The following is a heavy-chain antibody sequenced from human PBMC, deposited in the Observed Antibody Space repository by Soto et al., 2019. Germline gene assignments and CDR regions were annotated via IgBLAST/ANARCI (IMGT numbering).Heavy chain of an antibody. J-gene: IGHJ3*02. V-gene: IGHV4-59*01. Sequence: SETLSLTCIVSCGSISSCYWSWIRQPPGNGLCCIGYICYSVITXXXPSLNSLXXISVDTSHNHXSLNLGSLTAAYTALYYCGLVEPPNDAFDIWGQGTMVTDS. CDR2: ICYSVIT. CDR3: GLVEPPNDAFDI. D-gene: IGHD1-26*01. CDR1: CGSISSCY.